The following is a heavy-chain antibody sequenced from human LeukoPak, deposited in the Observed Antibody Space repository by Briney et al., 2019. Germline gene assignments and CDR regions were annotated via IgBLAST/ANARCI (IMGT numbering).Heavy chain of an antibody. Sequence: SETLSLTCTVSGGSISDYYWSWIRQPPGKGLEWIGYIYYSGTTKYNPSLESRVTLSVDTSKNQFSLNLSSVTAADTAVYYCARTSYYYDTSGYNWYFALWGRGTLVTVSS. J-gene: IGHJ2*01. CDR1: GGSISDYY. V-gene: IGHV4-59*08. CDR2: IYYSGTT. D-gene: IGHD3-22*01. CDR3: ARTSYYYDTSGYNWYFAL.